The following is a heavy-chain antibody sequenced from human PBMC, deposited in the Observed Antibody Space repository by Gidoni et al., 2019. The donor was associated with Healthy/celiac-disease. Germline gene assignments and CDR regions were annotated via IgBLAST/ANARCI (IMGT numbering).Heavy chain of an antibody. CDR2: ISSSSSTI. CDR1: GFTFSGYS. Sequence: EVQLVESGGGLGQPGGSLRPSVAGLGFTFSGYSMNWVRQAPGKGLEWVSYISSSSSTIYYADSVKGRFTISRDNAKNSLYLQMNSLRDEDTAVYYCAREWEGFDYWGQGTLVTVSS. D-gene: IGHD1-26*01. CDR3: AREWEGFDY. V-gene: IGHV3-48*02. J-gene: IGHJ4*02.